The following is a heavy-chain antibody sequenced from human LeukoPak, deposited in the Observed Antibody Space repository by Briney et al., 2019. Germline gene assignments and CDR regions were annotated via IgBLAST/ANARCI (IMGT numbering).Heavy chain of an antibody. J-gene: IGHJ4*02. CDR1: GYTFTSYD. D-gene: IGHD3-22*01. Sequence: ASVKVSCKASGYTFTSYDINWVRQATGQGLEWMGWMNPNSGNTGYAQKFQGRVTMTRNTSISTAYMELSSLRSEDTAVYYCARGYGRYYYDSSGYSDYWGQGTLVTVSS. CDR3: ARGYGRYYYDSSGYSDY. CDR2: MNPNSGNT. V-gene: IGHV1-8*01.